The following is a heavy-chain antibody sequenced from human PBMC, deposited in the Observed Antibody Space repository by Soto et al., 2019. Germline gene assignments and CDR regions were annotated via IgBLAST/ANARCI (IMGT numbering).Heavy chain of an antibody. CDR2: ISYDGNNK. V-gene: IGHV3-30-3*01. Sequence: QVQLVESGGGVVQPGRSLRLSCAASGFTFSNYVMYWVRQAPGKGLEWVAVISYDGNNKYYADSVKGRFTISRDNSKKPLYLQMNSLRGEDTAVYYCARAGCDGGSCYTLVGLRYGMDVWGQGTTVTVSS. J-gene: IGHJ6*02. CDR3: ARAGCDGGSCYTLVGLRYGMDV. CDR1: GFTFSNYV. D-gene: IGHD2-15*01.